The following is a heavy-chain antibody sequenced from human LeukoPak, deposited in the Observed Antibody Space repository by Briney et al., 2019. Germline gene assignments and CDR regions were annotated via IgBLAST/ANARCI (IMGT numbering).Heavy chain of an antibody. CDR3: ALSDYYDSSGYYPPNAFDI. CDR1: GFTFSSYW. D-gene: IGHD3-22*01. V-gene: IGHV3-21*01. Sequence: GGSLRLSCAASGFTFSSYWMSWVRQAPGKGLEWVSSISSSSSYIYYADSVKGRFTISRDNAKNSLYLQMNSLRAEDTAVYYCALSDYYDSSGYYPPNAFDIWGQGTMVTVSS. CDR2: ISSSSSYI. J-gene: IGHJ3*02.